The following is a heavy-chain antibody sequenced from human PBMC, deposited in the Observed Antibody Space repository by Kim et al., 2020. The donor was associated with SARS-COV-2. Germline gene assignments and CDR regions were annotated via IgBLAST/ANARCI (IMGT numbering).Heavy chain of an antibody. CDR1: GFTFDDYA. CDR2: ISWNSGSI. Sequence: GGSLRLSCAASGFTFDDYAMHWVRQAPGKGLEWVSGISWNSGSIGYADSVKGRFTISRDNAKNSLYLQMNSLRAEDTALYYCAKEVSYYYGSGSTDYWGQGTLVTVSS. D-gene: IGHD3-10*01. V-gene: IGHV3-9*01. J-gene: IGHJ4*02. CDR3: AKEVSYYYGSGSTDY.